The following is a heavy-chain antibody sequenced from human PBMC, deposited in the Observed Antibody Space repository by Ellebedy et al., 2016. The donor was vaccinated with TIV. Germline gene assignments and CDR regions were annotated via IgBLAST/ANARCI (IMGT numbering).Heavy chain of an antibody. CDR2: INSNGLST. CDR1: GFTFSTNA. D-gene: IGHD3-10*01. Sequence: GESLKISCATSGFTFSTNAMSWVRQAPGKALEWVALINSNGLSTFYEDSVKGRFTISRDNSKYTLYLQMNSLRAEDMAVYYCAKGGFGEEDFWGQGTLVTVSS. J-gene: IGHJ4*02. V-gene: IGHV3-23*01. CDR3: AKGGFGEEDF.